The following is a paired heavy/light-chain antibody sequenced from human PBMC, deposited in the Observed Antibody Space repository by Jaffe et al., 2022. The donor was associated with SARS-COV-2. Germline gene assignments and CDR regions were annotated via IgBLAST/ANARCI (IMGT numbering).Heavy chain of an antibody. D-gene: IGHD3-16*01. CDR1: GFSLSLSGVG. V-gene: IGHV2-5*02. J-gene: IGHJ1*01. CDR3: AHNSFYDYVWGPYRMGFQK. Sequence: QITLKESGPTLVKPTETLTLTCTFSGFSLSLSGVGVGWIRQPPGKALEWLALIYWDDSRHYSPSLKSRLTISKDTSKNQVVLTMTNMDPVDTATYYCAHNSFYDYVWGPYRMGFQKWGRGTLVTVSS. CDR2: IYWDDSR.
Light chain of an antibody. J-gene: IGKJ2*01. Sequence: DIVMTQSPLSLPVTPGEPASISCRCSQSLLQSGGYNYLDWYLQKPGQSPQLLIYLTSNRASGVSDRFSGSGSGTDFTLKISRVEAEDVGIYYCMQSLQTPYTFGQGTKLEIK. CDR1: QSLLQSGGYNY. CDR3: MQSLQTPYT. CDR2: LTS. V-gene: IGKV2-28*01.